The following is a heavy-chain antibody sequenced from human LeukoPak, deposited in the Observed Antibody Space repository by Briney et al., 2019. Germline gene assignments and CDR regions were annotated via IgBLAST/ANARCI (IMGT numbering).Heavy chain of an antibody. CDR3: ARDPKADWFDP. D-gene: IGHD6-19*01. CDR2: INADGSST. Sequence: PGGSLRPSCAASGFTFSSYWMHWVRQAPGKGLVWVSRINADGSSTSYADSVKGRFTISRDNAKNTLYLQMNSLRAEDTAVYYCARDPKADWFDPWGQGTLVTVSS. CDR1: GFTFSSYW. V-gene: IGHV3-74*01. J-gene: IGHJ5*02.